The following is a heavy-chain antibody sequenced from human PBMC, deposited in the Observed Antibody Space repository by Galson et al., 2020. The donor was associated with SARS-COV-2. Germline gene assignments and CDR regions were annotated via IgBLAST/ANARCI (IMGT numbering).Heavy chain of an antibody. Sequence: GESLKISCAASGFTFSIYAMSWVRQAPGKGLEWVSAISGSGGSTYYADSVKGRFTISRDNSKNTLYLQMNSLRAGDTAVYYCAKGYSPDYWGQGTLVTVSS. J-gene: IGHJ4*02. CDR3: AKGYSPDY. D-gene: IGHD1-1*01. CDR1: GFTFSIYA. V-gene: IGHV3-23*01. CDR2: ISGSGGST.